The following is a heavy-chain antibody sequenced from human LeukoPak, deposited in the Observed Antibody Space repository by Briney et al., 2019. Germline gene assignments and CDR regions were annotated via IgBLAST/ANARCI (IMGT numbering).Heavy chain of an antibody. CDR2: IYYSGNT. V-gene: IGHV4-39*02. Sequence: SETLSLTCTVSGGSISSSSYYWGWIRQPPGKGLEWIGSIYYSGNTYYNPSLKSRVTISVDTSKNQFSLKLSSVTAADTAVYYCARDHGRGSSSFYSWGGGTYYFDYWGQGTLVTVSS. CDR1: GGSISSSSYY. D-gene: IGHD6-6*01. J-gene: IGHJ4*02. CDR3: ARDHGRGSSSFYSWGGGTYYFDY.